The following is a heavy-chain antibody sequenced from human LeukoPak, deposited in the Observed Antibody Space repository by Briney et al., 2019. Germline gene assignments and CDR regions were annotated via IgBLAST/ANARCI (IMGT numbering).Heavy chain of an antibody. V-gene: IGHV1-18*01. D-gene: IGHD3-3*01. CDR1: GYTFTSYG. J-gene: IGHJ4*02. CDR3: ARDAAVLRFLEWLTRKDYFDY. Sequence: ASVKVSCKASGYTFTSYGISWVRQAPGQGLEWTGWISAYNGNTNYAQKLQGRVTMTTDTSTSTAYMELRSLRSDDTAVYYCARDAAVLRFLEWLTRKDYFDYWGQGTLVTVSS. CDR2: ISAYNGNT.